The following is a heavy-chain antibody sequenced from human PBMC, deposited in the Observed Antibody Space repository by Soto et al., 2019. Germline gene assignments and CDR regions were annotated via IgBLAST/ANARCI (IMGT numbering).Heavy chain of an antibody. D-gene: IGHD1-26*01. J-gene: IGHJ4*02. Sequence: GGSLRLSCAASGFTFSSYGMHWVRQAPGKRLEWVAVISYDGSNKYYADSVKGRFTISRDNSKNTLYLQMNSLRAEDTAVYYCAKGGALVKLLPDYWGQGTLVTVSS. CDR1: GFTFSSYG. CDR2: ISYDGSNK. CDR3: AKGGALVKLLPDY. V-gene: IGHV3-30*18.